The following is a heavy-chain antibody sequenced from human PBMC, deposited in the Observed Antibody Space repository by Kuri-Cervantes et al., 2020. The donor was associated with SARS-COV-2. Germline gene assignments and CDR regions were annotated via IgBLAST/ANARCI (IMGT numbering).Heavy chain of an antibody. CDR2: INTNTGNP. V-gene: IGHV7-4-1*02. D-gene: IGHD6-19*01. J-gene: IGHJ3*02. CDR1: GYTFTSYA. CDR3: ARDRGSQWLAFYDAFDI. Sequence: ASVKVSCKASGYTFTSYAMNWVRQAPGQGLEWMGWINTNTGNPTYAQGFTGRFVFSLDTSVSTAYLQISSLKAEDTAVYYCARDRGSQWLAFYDAFDIWGQGTMVTVSS.